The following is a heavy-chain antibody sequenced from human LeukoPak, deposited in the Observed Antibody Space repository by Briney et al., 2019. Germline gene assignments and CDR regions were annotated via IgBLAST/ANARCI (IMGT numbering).Heavy chain of an antibody. CDR3: AGPIPGGGGYSYPPYFDY. CDR1: GFTFSSYW. D-gene: IGHD2-21*01. V-gene: IGHV3-74*01. J-gene: IGHJ4*02. CDR2: INSDGSST. Sequence: PGGSLRLSCAASGFTFSSYWMHWVRQAPGKGLVWVSRINSDGSSTSYADSVKGRFTISRDNAKNTLYLQMNSLRAEDTAVYYCAGPIPGGGGYSYPPYFDYWGQGTLVTVSS.